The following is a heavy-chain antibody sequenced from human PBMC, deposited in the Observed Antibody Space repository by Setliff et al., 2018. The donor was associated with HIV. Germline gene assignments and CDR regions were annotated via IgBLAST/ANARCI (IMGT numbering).Heavy chain of an antibody. J-gene: IGHJ5*02. CDR2: IKTDSGSP. V-gene: IGHV7-4-1*02. D-gene: IGHD4-17*01. CDR1: GYSFSNYA. Sequence: ASVKVSCKASGYSFSNYAINWVRQAPGQGLEWMGWIKTDSGSPTYAQGFTGRFVFSVDTSVTTAYLQISSLKAEDTAVYYCARALYSDYGGDLNWLDPWGQGTLVTVSS. CDR3: ARALYSDYGGDLNWLDP.